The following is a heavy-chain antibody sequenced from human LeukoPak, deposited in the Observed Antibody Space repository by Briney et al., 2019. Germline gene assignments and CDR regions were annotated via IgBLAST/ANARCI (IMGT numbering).Heavy chain of an antibody. V-gene: IGHV3-23*01. Sequence: GGSLSLSCEASGFTFSNYAMSWVRQAPGKGLEWVSSIRASGGSTYYADSVKGRFTISRDNSKNTLYLQMNSLRAEDTAVYYCARKLDYWGQGTLVTVSS. CDR1: GFTFSNYA. J-gene: IGHJ4*02. CDR2: IRASGGST. CDR3: ARKLDY.